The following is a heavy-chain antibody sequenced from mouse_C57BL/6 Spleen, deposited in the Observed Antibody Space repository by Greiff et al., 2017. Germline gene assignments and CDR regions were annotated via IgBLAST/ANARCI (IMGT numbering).Heavy chain of an antibody. D-gene: IGHD1-1*01. CDR1: GYSFTDYN. J-gene: IGHJ1*03. V-gene: IGHV1-39*01. CDR2: INPNYGTT. CDR3: AREDYYGSSYVWYVEG. Sequence: VQLKQSGPELVKPGASVKISCKASGYSFTDYNMNWVKQSNGKSLEWIGVINPNYGTTSYNQKFKGKATLTVDQSSSTAYMQLNSLTSEDSAVYYCAREDYYGSSYVWYVEGWGTGTTVTVSS.